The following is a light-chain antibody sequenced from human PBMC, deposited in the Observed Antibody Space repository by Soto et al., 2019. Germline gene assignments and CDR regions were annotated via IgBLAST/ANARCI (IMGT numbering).Light chain of an antibody. V-gene: IGKV3-20*01. Sequence: EIVLPQSPGTLSLSPGERATLSCRARQRVSSSYLAWYQQKPGQAPRLLIYGASSRATGIPDRFSGSGSETDFTLTNSRLEPEDFAVYYCQQYGSSPSLTFGGGTKVEIK. CDR2: GAS. CDR1: QRVSSSY. J-gene: IGKJ4*01. CDR3: QQYGSSPSLT.